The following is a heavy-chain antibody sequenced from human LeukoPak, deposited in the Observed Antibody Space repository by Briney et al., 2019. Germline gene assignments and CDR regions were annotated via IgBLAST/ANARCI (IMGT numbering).Heavy chain of an antibody. J-gene: IGHJ6*03. V-gene: IGHV4-59*01. D-gene: IGHD3-10*01. CDR2: IYYSGST. CDR1: GGSISSYY. Sequence: PSETLSLTCTVSGGSISSYYWSWIRQPPGQGLEWIGYIYYSGSTNYNPSLKRRVTISVATATNQFSLKLSSVAATDTGGYYCARAVGSRTLYSVGYYYMDFWGKGTTVTVSS. CDR3: ARAVGSRTLYSVGYYYMDF.